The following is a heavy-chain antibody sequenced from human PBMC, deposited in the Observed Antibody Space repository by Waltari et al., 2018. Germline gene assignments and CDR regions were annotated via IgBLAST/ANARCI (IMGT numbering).Heavy chain of an antibody. J-gene: IGHJ6*02. CDR3: ATGSPLTVSSEDSYYYYGMDV. CDR1: GYTFTDYY. V-gene: IGHV1-69-2*01. CDR2: VDPEEGET. D-gene: IGHD4-4*01. Sequence: EVQLVQSGAEVKKPGATVKISCKVSGYTFTDYYMHWVQQAPGKGLEWMGLVDPEEGETIYAEKFQGRVTITADTSTDTAYMELSSLRSEDTAVYYCATGSPLTVSSEDSYYYYGMDVWGQGTTVTVSS.